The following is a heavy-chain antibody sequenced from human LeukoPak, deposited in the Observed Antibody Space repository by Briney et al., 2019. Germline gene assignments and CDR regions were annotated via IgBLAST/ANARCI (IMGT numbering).Heavy chain of an antibody. V-gene: IGHV3-11*01. D-gene: IGHD6-6*01. Sequence: PGGSLRLSCAASGFTFSDYYMSWIRQAPGKGLEWVSYISSSGSTIYYAASVKDRLTTSTNNDNNSMYLQINSLRAEDTAVYYCATDETGIAARRYDYWGQGTLVTVSS. CDR2: ISSSGSTI. CDR1: GFTFSDYY. CDR3: ATDETGIAARRYDY. J-gene: IGHJ4*02.